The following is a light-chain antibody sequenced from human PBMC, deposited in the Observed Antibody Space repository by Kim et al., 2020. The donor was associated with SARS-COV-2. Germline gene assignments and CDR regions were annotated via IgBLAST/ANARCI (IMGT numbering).Light chain of an antibody. CDR3: QQYYSTPLT. J-gene: IGKJ4*01. Sequence: ATINCKSSQSVLYSSNNKNYLAWYQEKPGQPPKLLIYWASTRESGVPDRFSGSGSGTDFTLTISSLQAEDVAVYYCQQYYSTPLTFGGGTKVDIK. CDR1: QSVLYSSNNKNY. V-gene: IGKV4-1*01. CDR2: WAS.